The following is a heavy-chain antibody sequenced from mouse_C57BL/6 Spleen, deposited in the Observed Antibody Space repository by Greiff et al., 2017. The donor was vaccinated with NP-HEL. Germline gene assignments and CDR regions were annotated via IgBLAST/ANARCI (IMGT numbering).Heavy chain of an antibody. CDR3: ASDDYGSSPVAY. V-gene: IGHV1-54*01. Sequence: VQLQESGAELVRPGTSVKVSCKASGYAFTNYLIEWVKQRPGQGLEWIGVINPGSGGTNYNEKFKGKATLTADKSSSTAYMQLSSLTSEDSAVYFCASDDYGSSPVAYWGQGTLVTVSA. CDR2: INPGSGGT. J-gene: IGHJ3*01. CDR1: GYAFTNYL. D-gene: IGHD1-1*01.